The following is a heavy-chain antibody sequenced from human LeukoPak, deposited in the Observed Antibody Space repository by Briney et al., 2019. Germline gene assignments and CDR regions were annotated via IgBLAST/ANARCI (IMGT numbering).Heavy chain of an antibody. J-gene: IGHJ4*02. CDR1: GFTFSSYA. Sequence: GGSLRLSCAASGFTFSSYAMSWVRQAPGKGLEWVANIKQDGSEKYYVDSVKGRFTISRDNAKNSLYLQMNSLRAEDTAVYYCARREPYCSGGSCYSEPYRYWGQGTLVTVSS. CDR2: IKQDGSEK. CDR3: ARREPYCSGGSCYSEPYRY. D-gene: IGHD2-15*01. V-gene: IGHV3-7*01.